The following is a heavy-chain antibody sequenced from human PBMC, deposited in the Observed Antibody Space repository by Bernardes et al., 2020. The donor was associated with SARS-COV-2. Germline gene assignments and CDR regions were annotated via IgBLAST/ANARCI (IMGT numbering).Heavy chain of an antibody. CDR3: AKDDTRPFFGAPGFDS. D-gene: IGHD3-16*01. Sequence: VGSLILSCAASGFTFSSYAMSWVRQAPGQGLEWVSAISGSGGSTYYADSVKGRFTISRDNSKNTLYLQMNSLRAEDTAVYYCAKDDTRPFFGAPGFDSWGQGTLVTVSS. CDR2: ISGSGGST. V-gene: IGHV3-23*01. CDR1: GFTFSSYA. J-gene: IGHJ4*02.